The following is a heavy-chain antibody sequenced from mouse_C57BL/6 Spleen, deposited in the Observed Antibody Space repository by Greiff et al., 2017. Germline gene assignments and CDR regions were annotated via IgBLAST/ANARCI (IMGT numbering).Heavy chain of an antibody. V-gene: IGHV1-55*01. CDR3: ARGGHIYYGNYDYAMDY. D-gene: IGHD2-1*01. J-gene: IGHJ4*01. Sequence: QVQLQQPGAELVKPGASVKMSCKASGYTFTSYWITWVKQRPGQGLEWIGDIYPGSGSTNYNEKFKSKATLTVDTSSSTAYMQLSSLTSEDSAVYYCARGGHIYYGNYDYAMDYWGQGTSVTVSS. CDR1: GYTFTSYW. CDR2: IYPGSGST.